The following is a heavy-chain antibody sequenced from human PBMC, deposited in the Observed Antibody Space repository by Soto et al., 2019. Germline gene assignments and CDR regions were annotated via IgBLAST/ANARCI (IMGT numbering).Heavy chain of an antibody. CDR3: ARDQGFLEWLYYYYYGMDV. J-gene: IGHJ6*02. D-gene: IGHD3-3*01. CDR2: IIPVFGTG. V-gene: IGHV1-69*06. CDR1: GDIFNIYA. Sequence: SVTVSFRAAGDIFNIYAISWLRQAPGQGREWMGGIIPVFGTGIYAQKFQGRVTITADTSTSTAYMELRSLRSDDTAVYYCARDQGFLEWLYYYYYGMDVGGPGTTVPV.